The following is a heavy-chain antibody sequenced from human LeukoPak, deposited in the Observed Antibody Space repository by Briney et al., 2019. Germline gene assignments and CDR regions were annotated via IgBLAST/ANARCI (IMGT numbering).Heavy chain of an antibody. J-gene: IGHJ3*01. CDR1: GFKFNLYA. D-gene: IGHD1-14*01. CDR3: AKDAISGNARYDSFDV. CDR2: IDDPTTV. V-gene: IGHV3-23*01. Sequence: GRSLRLSCATSGFKFNLYAMTWVRQAPGKGLEWVSTIDDPTTVYYADSVRGRFTISRDNSKSTLFLQLNSLRSDDTALYFCAKDAISGNARYDSFDVWGQGTMVIVSS.